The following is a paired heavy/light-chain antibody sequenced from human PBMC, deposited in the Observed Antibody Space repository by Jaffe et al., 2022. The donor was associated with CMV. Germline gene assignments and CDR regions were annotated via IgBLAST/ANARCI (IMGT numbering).Heavy chain of an antibody. J-gene: IGHJ4*02. V-gene: IGHV2-5*01. Sequence: QITLKESGPTLVKPTQTLTLTCTFSGFSLSTSGVGVGWVRQPPGKALEWLALIYWNDDKDYSPSLKSRLTITKDTSKNQVVLTMTNMDPVDTATYYCARGRPYYDILTGYSYFDYWGQGTLVTVSS. CDR3: ARGRPYYDILTGYSYFDY. CDR1: GFSLSTSGVG. CDR2: IYWNDDK. D-gene: IGHD3-9*01.
Light chain of an antibody. CDR1: QDISNS. J-gene: IGKJ2*01. CDR3: QQYYSNVLYT. Sequence: DIQMTQSPSSLSASVRDRVTITCRASQDISNSLAWYQLTPGKAPKLLLYATSRLESGVPSRFSGGGSGTNYTLTISSLQPEDFATYYCQQYYSNVLYTFGQGTKLELK. CDR2: ATS. V-gene: IGKV1-NL1*01.